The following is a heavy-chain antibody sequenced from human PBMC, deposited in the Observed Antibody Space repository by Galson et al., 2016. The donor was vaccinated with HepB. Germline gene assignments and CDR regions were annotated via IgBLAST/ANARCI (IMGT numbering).Heavy chain of an antibody. V-gene: IGHV4-39*01. CDR2: IYHTGNT. Sequence: SETLSLTCSVSGGSISTVTHFWAWIRQPPGKGLEWIGTIYHTGNTDFNPSLKSRVTMSVDTSKNQFSLNLSSLSGEDTAGYFCANNRDGYPFEYWGQGVPVTVSS. CDR1: GGSISTVTHF. J-gene: IGHJ4*02. CDR3: ANNRDGYPFEY. D-gene: IGHD5-24*01.